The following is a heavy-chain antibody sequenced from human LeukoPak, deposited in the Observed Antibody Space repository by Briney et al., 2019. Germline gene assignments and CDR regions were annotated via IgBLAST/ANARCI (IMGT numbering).Heavy chain of an antibody. J-gene: IGHJ2*01. V-gene: IGHV3-74*01. Sequence: PGGSLRLSCAASGFTFSSHWMHWVRQDPGKGLLWVSRINSDGSRTTYADPVKGRFTISRDNGKNTMYMHMSSLRAEDTAVYFCARDPPDGRRRFDLWGRGTLVTVSS. CDR2: INSDGSRT. CDR3: ARDPPDGRRRFDL. CDR1: GFTFSSHW. D-gene: IGHD1-14*01.